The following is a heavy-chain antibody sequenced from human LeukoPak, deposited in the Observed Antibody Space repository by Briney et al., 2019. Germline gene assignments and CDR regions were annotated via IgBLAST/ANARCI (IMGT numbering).Heavy chain of an antibody. V-gene: IGHV4-59*01. CDR3: ARGNGYNYY. Sequence: SETLSLTCTVSSASISSYYRSWIRQPPGKGLEWIGYIFYSGSTNYNPSLKSRVTISIDTSKNQFSLKLNSVTAADTAVYYCARGNGYNYYWGHGTLVTVSS. CDR1: SASISSYY. CDR2: IFYSGST. J-gene: IGHJ4*01. D-gene: IGHD5-24*01.